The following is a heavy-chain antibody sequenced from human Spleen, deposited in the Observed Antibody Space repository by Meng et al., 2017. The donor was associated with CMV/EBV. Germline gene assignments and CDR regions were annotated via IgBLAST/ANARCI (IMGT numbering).Heavy chain of an antibody. Sequence: GESLKISCAASGFTFSSYGMHWVRQAPGKGLEWVAFIRYDGGIKYYGDSVRGRFSISRDNSKNTLYLQLNSLRPEDTAMYYCAKDVSDIYWGQGTLVTVSS. CDR1: GFTFSSYG. CDR3: AKDVSDIY. D-gene: IGHD3-9*01. J-gene: IGHJ4*02. V-gene: IGHV3-30*02. CDR2: IRYDGGIK.